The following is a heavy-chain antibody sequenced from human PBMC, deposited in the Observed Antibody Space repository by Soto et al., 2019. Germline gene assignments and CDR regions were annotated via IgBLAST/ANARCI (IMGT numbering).Heavy chain of an antibody. CDR2: ISSSSGYI. V-gene: IGHV3-21*01. J-gene: IGHJ4*02. D-gene: IGHD6-6*01. Sequence: PGGSLRLSCAASGFTFSSYSMNWVRQAPGKGLEWASSISSSSGYIYYADSVKGRFTISRDNAKNSLYLQMNSLRAEDTAVYYCARDLEYSSSSADYWGQGTLVTVSS. CDR1: GFTFSSYS. CDR3: ARDLEYSSSSADY.